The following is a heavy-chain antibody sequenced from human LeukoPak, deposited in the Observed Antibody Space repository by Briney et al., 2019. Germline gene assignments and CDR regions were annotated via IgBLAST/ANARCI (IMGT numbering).Heavy chain of an antibody. CDR2: ISSSGSTI. J-gene: IGHJ5*02. D-gene: IGHD5-18*01. CDR3: ARVGYSYGFNWFDP. CDR1: GFTFSSYS. V-gene: IGHV3-48*04. Sequence: GGSLRLSCAASGFTFSSYSMNWVRQAPGKGLEWVSYISSSGSTIYYADSVKGRFTISRDNAKNSLYLQMNSLRAEDTAVYYCARVGYSYGFNWFDPWGQGTLVTVSS.